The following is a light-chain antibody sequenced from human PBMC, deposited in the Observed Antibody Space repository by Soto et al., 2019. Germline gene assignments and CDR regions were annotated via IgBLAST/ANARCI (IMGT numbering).Light chain of an antibody. J-gene: IGKJ3*01. V-gene: IGKV3-20*01. Sequence: EIVLTQSPGTLSLSPGERATLSCMASQSVSSSYLAWYQQTPGQAPSLLIDAASSRATGIPDGFSGSGSGTDFTLTISRLEPEDFAVYYCHQYGRSPGFGPGTKVDIK. CDR3: HQYGRSPG. CDR1: QSVSSSY. CDR2: AAS.